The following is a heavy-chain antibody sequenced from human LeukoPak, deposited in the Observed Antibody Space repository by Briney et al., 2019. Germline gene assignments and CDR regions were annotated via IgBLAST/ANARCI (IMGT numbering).Heavy chain of an antibody. CDR1: GFTSSSLA. CDR2: ISGSGGGT. V-gene: IGHV3-23*01. D-gene: IGHD2-21*01. J-gene: IGHJ4*02. Sequence: GGSLRLSCAASGFTSSSLAMSWVRQAPGKGLEWVSTISGSGGGTYYADSVKGRFTISRDNSRNTLSLQMNSLRAEDTAVYYCAKRLAHTAFDYWGQGTLVTVSS. CDR3: AKRLAHTAFDY.